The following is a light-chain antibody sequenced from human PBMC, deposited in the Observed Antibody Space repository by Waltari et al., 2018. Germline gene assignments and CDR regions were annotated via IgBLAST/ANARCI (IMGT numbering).Light chain of an antibody. V-gene: IGLV1-47*01. CDR1: SSNIGSNV. Sequence: QSVLTQPPSASGTPGQRVTISCSGSSSNIGSNVVNWYQQVPGTTPKLLIYRHAQRPSGVPDRFSGSKSGTSSSLAISGLRSEDEADYYCAAWDDKLGGRWEFGGGTKLTVL. J-gene: IGLJ2*01. CDR2: RHA. CDR3: AAWDDKLGGRWE.